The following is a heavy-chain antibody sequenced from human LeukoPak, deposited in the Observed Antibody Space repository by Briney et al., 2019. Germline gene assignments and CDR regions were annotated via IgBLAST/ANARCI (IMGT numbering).Heavy chain of an antibody. CDR2: IYYSGST. Sequence: TPSETLSLTCTVSGGSISSSSYYWGWIRQPPGKGLEWIGSIYYSGSTYYNPSLKSRVTISVDTSKNQFSLKLSSVTAADTAVYYCARDWGEDIVVVPAAIGDWGQGTLVTVSS. CDR1: GGSISSSSYY. D-gene: IGHD2-2*01. V-gene: IGHV4-39*07. CDR3: ARDWGEDIVVVPAAIGD. J-gene: IGHJ4*02.